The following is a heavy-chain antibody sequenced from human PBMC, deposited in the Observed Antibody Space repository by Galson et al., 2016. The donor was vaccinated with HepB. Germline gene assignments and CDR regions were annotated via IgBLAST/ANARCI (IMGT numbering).Heavy chain of an antibody. D-gene: IGHD2-2*01. CDR3: ARADIVVVPAAVPDAFDI. V-gene: IGHV1-18*01. CDR2: INGYNGNT. Sequence: SVKVSCKASGYSFTSYGISWVRQAPGQGLEWMAWINGYNGNTKNAQKFQGRVTMTTDTSTSTAYMEPKSLRSDDTAVYYCARADIVVVPAAVPDAFDIWGQGTMVTVSS. CDR1: GYSFTSYG. J-gene: IGHJ3*02.